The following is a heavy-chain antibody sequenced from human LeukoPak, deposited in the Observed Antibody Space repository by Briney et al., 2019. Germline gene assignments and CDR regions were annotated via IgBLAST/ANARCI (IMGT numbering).Heavy chain of an antibody. J-gene: IGHJ3*02. CDR1: GYTFTGYY. V-gene: IGHV1-2*02. CDR3: ARARGGIFGFDI. CDR2: INPNSGGT. D-gene: IGHD3-10*01. Sequence: RASVKVSCKASGYTFTGYYMHWVRQAPGQGLEWMGWINPNSGGTNYAQKFQGRVTMTRDTSISTAYMELSRLRSDDTAVYYCARARGGIFGFDIWGQGTMVTVSS.